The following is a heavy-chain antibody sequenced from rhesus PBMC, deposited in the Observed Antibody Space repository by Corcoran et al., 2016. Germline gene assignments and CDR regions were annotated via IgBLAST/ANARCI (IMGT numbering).Heavy chain of an antibody. J-gene: IGHJ4*01. V-gene: IGHV4-122*02. CDR3: ARRRGWELLDY. CDR1: GGSLRRSSYY. D-gene: IGHD1-44*01. CDR2: ISYSGST. Sequence: QVQLQESGPGLVKPSETLSLTCAVSGGSLRRSSYYWTWIRQAPGKGLEWIGYISYSGSTSYNPSLKSRVTISRDTSKNQFSLKLSSVTAADTAVYYCARRRGWELLDYWGQGVLVTVSS.